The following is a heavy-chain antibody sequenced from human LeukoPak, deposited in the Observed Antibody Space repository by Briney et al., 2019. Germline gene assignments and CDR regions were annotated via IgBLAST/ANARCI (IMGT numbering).Heavy chain of an antibody. CDR3: ARSSTGSYFDY. CDR2: MYYSGST. V-gene: IGHV4-59*01. J-gene: IGHJ4*02. D-gene: IGHD3-3*02. CDR1: GGSMSRYY. Sequence: PSETLSLTCTVSGGSMSRYYWSWIRQPPGKGLEWIGYMYYSGSTKYNPSLKSRVTISVDTSKNQFSLKLSSATAADTAVYYCARSSTGSYFDYWGQGTLVTVSS.